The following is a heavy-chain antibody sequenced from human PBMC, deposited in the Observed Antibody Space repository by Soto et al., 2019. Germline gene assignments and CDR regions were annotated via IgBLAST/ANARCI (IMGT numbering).Heavy chain of an antibody. CDR2: ISTSGSTV. J-gene: IGHJ4*02. D-gene: IGHD2-2*01. Sequence: AGGSLRLSCAASRFTFSTYEMNWVRQAPGKGLEWVSYISTSGSTVYYADSVKGRFTISRDNTRNSLYLQMNSLRDEDTALYYCVRYCSTTLCNGVATRTFDYCGQGTLVTVS. V-gene: IGHV3-48*03. CDR3: VRYCSTTLCNGVATRTFDY. CDR1: RFTFSTYE.